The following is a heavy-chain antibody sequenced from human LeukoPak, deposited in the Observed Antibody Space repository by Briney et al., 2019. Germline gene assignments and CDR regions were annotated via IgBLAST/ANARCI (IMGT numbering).Heavy chain of an antibody. CDR1: GYTFTSYG. Sequence: GASVKVSCKASGYTFTSYGISWVRQAPGQGLEWMGWMNPNSGNTGYAQKFQGRVTMTRNTSISTAYMELSSLRSEDTAVYYCARGFVLRFLEWSNYYYYYGMDVWGQGATVTVSS. J-gene: IGHJ6*02. CDR2: MNPNSGNT. V-gene: IGHV1-8*02. CDR3: ARGFVLRFLEWSNYYYYYGMDV. D-gene: IGHD3-3*01.